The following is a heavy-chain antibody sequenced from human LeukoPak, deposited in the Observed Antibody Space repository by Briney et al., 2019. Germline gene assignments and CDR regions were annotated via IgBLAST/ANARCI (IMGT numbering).Heavy chain of an antibody. CDR3: ARDRGVGELPIDY. CDR1: GFTFSSYG. CDR2: IRYDGSNK. V-gene: IGHV3-30*02. J-gene: IGHJ4*02. Sequence: GGSLRLSCAASGFTFSSYGMHWVRQAPGKGLEWVAFIRYDGSNKYYADSVKGRFTISRDNSKNTLYLQMNSLRAEDTAVYYCARDRGVGELPIDYWGQGTLVTVSS. D-gene: IGHD3-10*01.